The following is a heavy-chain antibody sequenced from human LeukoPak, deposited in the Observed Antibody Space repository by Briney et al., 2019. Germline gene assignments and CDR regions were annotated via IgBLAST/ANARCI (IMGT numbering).Heavy chain of an antibody. J-gene: IGHJ6*02. D-gene: IGHD2-8*01. CDR1: GAAMTTYY. Sequence: SETLSLTYTVVGAAMTTYYCSWLRQPPGKGLEWIGYISYSGSTNYNPSLRTRLTISIDTSKNQFSLNLRSVTPAERAVYYCARVLMGYTNGSPDGNYYCGMYVWGQGTTVTVSS. V-gene: IGHV4-59*13. CDR3: ARVLMGYTNGSPDGNYYCGMYV. CDR2: ISYSGST.